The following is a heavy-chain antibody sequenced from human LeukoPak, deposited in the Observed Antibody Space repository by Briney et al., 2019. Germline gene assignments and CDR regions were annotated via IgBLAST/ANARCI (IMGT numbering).Heavy chain of an antibody. CDR3: TTRELGYCSGGSCYSAPDAFDI. Sequence: GGSLRLSCAASGFTFSNAWMSWVRQAPGKGLEWVGRIKSKTDGGTTDYAAPVKGRFTISRDDSKNTLYLQMNSLKTEDTAVYYCTTRELGYCSGGSCYSAPDAFDIWGRGTMVTVSS. D-gene: IGHD2-15*01. CDR1: GFTFSNAW. J-gene: IGHJ3*02. CDR2: IKSKTDGGTT. V-gene: IGHV3-15*01.